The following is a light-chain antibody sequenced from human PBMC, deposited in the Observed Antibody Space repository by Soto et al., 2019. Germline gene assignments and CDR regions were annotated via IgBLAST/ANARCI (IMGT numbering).Light chain of an antibody. J-gene: IGKJ2*01. CDR2: ATF. Sequence: DIQLTQSPSSLSASVGDRVTISCRASQSISNYLNWYQQKPGKAPKLLIYATFTLQSGVPSRFSGSGSETDFTLTISSLQPEDFATYYCQQSYSTHLYTFGQGTRLEIK. CDR3: QQSYSTHLYT. CDR1: QSISNY. V-gene: IGKV1-39*01.